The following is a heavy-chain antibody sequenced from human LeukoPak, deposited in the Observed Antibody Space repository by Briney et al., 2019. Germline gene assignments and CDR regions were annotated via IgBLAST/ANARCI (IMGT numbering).Heavy chain of an antibody. V-gene: IGHV3-30-3*01. Sequence: PGGSLRLSCAASGFTFSSYAMHWVRQAPGKGLEWVAVISYDGSNKYYADSVKGRFTISRDNSKNTLYLQVNSLRAEDTAVYYCAKGETVTTTSFDYWGQGTLVTVSS. CDR2: ISYDGSNK. CDR3: AKGETVTTTSFDY. J-gene: IGHJ4*02. D-gene: IGHD4-17*01. CDR1: GFTFSSYA.